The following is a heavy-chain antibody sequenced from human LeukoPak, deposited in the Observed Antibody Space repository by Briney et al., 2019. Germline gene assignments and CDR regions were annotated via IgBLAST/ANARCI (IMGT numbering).Heavy chain of an antibody. D-gene: IGHD3-3*01. V-gene: IGHV3-66*02. CDR2: IYSGGST. J-gene: IGHJ4*02. Sequence: GGSLRLSCAASGFTVSSNYMSWVRQAPGKGLEWVSVIYSGGSTHYADSVKGRFTISRDNSKNTLYLQMNSLRAEDTAVYYCARDPPYYDFWSGYHQDYWGQGTLVTVSS. CDR3: ARDPPYYDFWSGYHQDY. CDR1: GFTVSSNY.